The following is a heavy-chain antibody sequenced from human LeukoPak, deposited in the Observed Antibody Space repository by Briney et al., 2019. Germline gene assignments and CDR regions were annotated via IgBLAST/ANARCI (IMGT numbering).Heavy chain of an antibody. CDR2: ISGSGGST. V-gene: IGHV3-23*01. D-gene: IGHD3-3*02. Sequence: PGGSLRLSCAASGFTFSSYAMSWVRQAPGKGLEWVSAISGSGGSTYYADSVKGRFTISRDNSKNTLYLQMNSLRAEDTAVYYCAKVLDHFADLYYFDYWGQGTLVTVPS. J-gene: IGHJ4*02. CDR3: AKVLDHFADLYYFDY. CDR1: GFTFSSYA.